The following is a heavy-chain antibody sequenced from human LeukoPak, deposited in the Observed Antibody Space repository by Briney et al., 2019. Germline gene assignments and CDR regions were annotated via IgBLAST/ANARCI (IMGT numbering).Heavy chain of an antibody. D-gene: IGHD3-22*01. V-gene: IGHV4-59*01. Sequence: SETLSLTCTVSGGSFSSFHWSWIRQPPGKRLEWIGYIYYSGSTNSNPSLKSRVIISADTSKSQSSLKLSSVTAADTAMYYCARGNYDSRGYSNAFDIWGQGAMVTVSS. CDR3: ARGNYDSRGYSNAFDI. J-gene: IGHJ3*02. CDR2: IYYSGST. CDR1: GGSFSSFH.